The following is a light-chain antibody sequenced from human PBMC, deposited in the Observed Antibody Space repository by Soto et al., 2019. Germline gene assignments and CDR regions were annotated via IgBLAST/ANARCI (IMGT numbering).Light chain of an antibody. J-gene: IGKJ5*01. Sequence: DVVMTQSPLSLPVTLGQPASISCRSNQSLVHSDGIAYFSWLQQRPGRSPXRLIYRVSNRDSGVQARFGGSGSGIDVALKFSRVEAEEVGGFSCRQGQHCPTTFAKGTRLEI. CDR3: RQGQHCPTT. CDR1: QSLVHSDGIAY. V-gene: IGKV2-30*02. CDR2: RVS.